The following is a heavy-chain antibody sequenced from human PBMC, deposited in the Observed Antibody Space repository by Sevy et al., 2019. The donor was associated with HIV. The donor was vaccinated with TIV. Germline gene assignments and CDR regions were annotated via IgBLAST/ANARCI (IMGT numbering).Heavy chain of an antibody. D-gene: IGHD3-22*01. J-gene: IGHJ4*02. V-gene: IGHV3-43*01. CDR2: ISWDGGST. Sequence: GGSLRLSCAASGFTFDDYTMHWVRQAPGKGLEWVSLISWDGGSTYYADSVKGRFTISRDNSKHSLYLQMNSLRTEDTALYYCAKADDTASSLFDYWGQGTLVTVSS. CDR1: GFTFDDYT. CDR3: AKADDTASSLFDY.